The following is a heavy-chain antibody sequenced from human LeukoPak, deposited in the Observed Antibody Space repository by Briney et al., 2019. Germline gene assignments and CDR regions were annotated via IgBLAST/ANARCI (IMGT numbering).Heavy chain of an antibody. Sequence: GASVKVSCKASGGTFSSYAISWVRQAPGQGLEWMGGIIPIFGTANYAQKLQGRVTITADESTSTAYMELSSLRSEDTAVYYCARDHGDGAPRYWGQGTLVTVSS. CDR3: ARDHGDGAPRY. J-gene: IGHJ4*02. V-gene: IGHV1-69*13. CDR1: GGTFSSYA. CDR2: IIPIFGTA. D-gene: IGHD4/OR15-4a*01.